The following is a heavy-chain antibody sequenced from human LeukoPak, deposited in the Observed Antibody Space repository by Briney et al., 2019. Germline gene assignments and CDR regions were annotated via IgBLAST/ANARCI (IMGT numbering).Heavy chain of an antibody. V-gene: IGHV3-33*08. CDR3: ARLWFGENDY. CDR2: IWYDGSDK. D-gene: IGHD3-10*01. CDR1: GFTFSSYW. Sequence: GGSLRLSCAASGFTFSSYWMHWVRQAPGKGLEWVAVIWYDGSDKYYADSVKGRFTISRDNSKNTLYLQMNSLRAEDTAVYYCARLWFGENDYWGQGTLVTVSS. J-gene: IGHJ4*02.